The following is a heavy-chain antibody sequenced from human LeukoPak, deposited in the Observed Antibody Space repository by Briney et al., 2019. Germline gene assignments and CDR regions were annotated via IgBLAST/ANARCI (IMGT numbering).Heavy chain of an antibody. Sequence: ASVKVSCKASGYTFTSYGISWVRQAPGQGLEWMGWISAYNGNTNYAQKLQGRVTMTTDTSTSTAYMELRSLRSDDTAMYYCARQRGLWFGDLDGWFDPWGQGTLVTVSS. CDR3: ARQRGLWFGDLDGWFDP. CDR1: GYTFTSYG. J-gene: IGHJ5*02. D-gene: IGHD3-10*01. V-gene: IGHV1-18*01. CDR2: ISAYNGNT.